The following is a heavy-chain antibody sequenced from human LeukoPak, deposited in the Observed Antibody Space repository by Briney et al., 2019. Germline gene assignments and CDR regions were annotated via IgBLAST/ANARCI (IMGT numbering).Heavy chain of an antibody. Sequence: GGSLRLSCAASGFTFSSYAMHWVRQAPGKGLEWVAVISYDGSNKYYADSVKGRFTISRDNSKNTLYLQMNSLRAEDTAVYYCAREGGGSGGIFFDYWGQGTLVTVSS. J-gene: IGHJ4*02. CDR3: AREGGGSGGIFFDY. D-gene: IGHD2-15*01. CDR2: ISYDGSNK. CDR1: GFTFSSYA. V-gene: IGHV3-30-3*01.